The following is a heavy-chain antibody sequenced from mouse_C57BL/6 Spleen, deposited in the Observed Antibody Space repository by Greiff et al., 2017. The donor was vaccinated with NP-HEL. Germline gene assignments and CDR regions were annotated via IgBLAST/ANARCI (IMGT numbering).Heavy chain of an antibody. CDR3: AIYGSIYYYAMDY. D-gene: IGHD1-1*01. V-gene: IGHV1-26*01. CDR2: INPNNGGT. Sequence: EVQLQQSGPELVKPGASVKISCKASGYTFTDYYMNWVKQSHGKSLEWIGDINPNNGGTSYNQKFKGKATLTVDKSSSTAYMELRSLTSEDSAVYYCAIYGSIYYYAMDYWGQGTSVTVSS. CDR1: GYTFTDYY. J-gene: IGHJ4*01.